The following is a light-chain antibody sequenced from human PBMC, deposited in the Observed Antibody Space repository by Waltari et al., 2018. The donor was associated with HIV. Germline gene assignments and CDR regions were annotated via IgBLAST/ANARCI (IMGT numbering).Light chain of an antibody. J-gene: IGLJ2*01. CDR1: SSDVGGYNY. CDR3: SSYTSSSALYVV. CDR2: DVS. Sequence: QSALTQPASVSGSPGQSITISCTGTSSDVGGYNYVSWYQQHPGKAPKLMIYDVSNRPSGVSNRFSGSKSGNTASLTISGLQAEDEADYYCSSYTSSSALYVVFSGGTKLTVL. V-gene: IGLV2-14*03.